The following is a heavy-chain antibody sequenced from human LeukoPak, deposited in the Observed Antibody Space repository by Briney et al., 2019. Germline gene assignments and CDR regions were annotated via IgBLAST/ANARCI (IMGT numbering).Heavy chain of an antibody. D-gene: IGHD3-10*01. V-gene: IGHV4-59*01. CDR1: GGSINSYY. Sequence: SETLSLTCTVSGGSINSYYWTWIRQPPGKGLEWIGYIYYSGSTHYNPSLNSRVTISMDTSKNHFSLKLSSVTAADTAVYYCARGRVRFDPWGQGTLVTVSS. J-gene: IGHJ5*02. CDR2: IYYSGST. CDR3: ARGRVRFDP.